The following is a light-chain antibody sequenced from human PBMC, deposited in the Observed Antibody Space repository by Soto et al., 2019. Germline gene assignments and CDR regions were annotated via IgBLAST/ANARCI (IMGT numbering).Light chain of an antibody. CDR1: QSVLYRSSNKNY. CDR3: QQYYSIPPWT. V-gene: IGKV4-1*01. CDR2: WAS. J-gene: IGKJ1*01. Sequence: DIVMTQSPDSLAVSLGERATINCKSSQSVLYRSSNKNYLAWYQQKPGQPPKLLISWASTRESGVPDRFSGSGSGTDFTLTISSLQAEDVAVYYCQQYYSIPPWTFGQGTKVEIK.